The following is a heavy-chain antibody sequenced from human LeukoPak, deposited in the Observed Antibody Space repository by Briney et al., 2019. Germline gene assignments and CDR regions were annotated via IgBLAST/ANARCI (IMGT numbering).Heavy chain of an antibody. J-gene: IGHJ2*01. D-gene: IGHD3-22*01. V-gene: IGHV4-59*10. Sequence: SETLSLTCAVYGGSFSSYYWSWIRQPAGKGLEWIGRIYTSGSTNYNPSLKSRVTMSVDTSKNQFSLKLSSVTAADTAVYYCARYYDSSGYANWYFDLWGRGTLVTVSS. CDR3: ARYYDSSGYANWYFDL. CDR1: GGSFSSYY. CDR2: IYTSGST.